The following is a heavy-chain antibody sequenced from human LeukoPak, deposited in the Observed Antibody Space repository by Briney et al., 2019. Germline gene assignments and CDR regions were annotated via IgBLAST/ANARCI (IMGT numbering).Heavy chain of an antibody. Sequence: PGGSLRLSCAASGFTFSRYWMSWVRKAPGKGLEWVANIKEDGSEKKYVDSVKGRFTISRDNAKNSVYLQMNSLRAEDTAVYYCAREHDYGDYVDYWGQGTLVTVSS. J-gene: IGHJ4*02. CDR3: AREHDYGDYVDY. D-gene: IGHD4-17*01. CDR2: IKEDGSEK. CDR1: GFTFSRYW. V-gene: IGHV3-7*01.